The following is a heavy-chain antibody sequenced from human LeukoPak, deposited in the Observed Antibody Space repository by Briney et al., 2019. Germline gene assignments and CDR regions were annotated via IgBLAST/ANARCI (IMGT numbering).Heavy chain of an antibody. V-gene: IGHV3-48*02. Sequence: PGGSLRLSCAASGFTFSRFGMNWVRQAPGKGLEWVSYISSSSSSIYYADSVKGRFTISRDNAQNSVYLQMNSLRDEDTAVYYCAQKGGADYWGQGTLVTVSS. CDR2: ISSSSSSI. CDR1: GFTFSRFG. D-gene: IGHD2-15*01. CDR3: AQKGGADY. J-gene: IGHJ4*02.